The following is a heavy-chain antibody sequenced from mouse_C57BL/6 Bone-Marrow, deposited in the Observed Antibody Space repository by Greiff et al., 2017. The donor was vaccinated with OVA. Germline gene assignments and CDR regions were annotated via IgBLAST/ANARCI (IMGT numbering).Heavy chain of an antibody. CDR2: IHPNSGST. D-gene: IGHD2-4*01. Sequence: QVQLQQPGAELVKPGASVKLSCKASGYTFTSYWMHWVKQRPGQGLEWIGMIHPNSGSTNYNEKFKSKATLTVDKSSSTAYMQLSSLTSEDSAVYYCAYYDYDVQAWFAYWGQGTLVTVSA. J-gene: IGHJ3*01. V-gene: IGHV1-64*01. CDR3: AYYDYDVQAWFAY. CDR1: GYTFTSYW.